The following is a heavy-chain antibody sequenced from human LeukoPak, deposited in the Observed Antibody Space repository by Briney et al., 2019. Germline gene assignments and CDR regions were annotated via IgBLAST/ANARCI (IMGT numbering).Heavy chain of an antibody. CDR1: GFTFSSYA. D-gene: IGHD2-2*01. J-gene: IGHJ4*02. CDR2: ISSGGNT. V-gene: IGHV3-23*01. Sequence: GGSLRLSCAASGFTFSSYAMSWVRQAPGKGLEWVSVISSGGNTYYADSVKGRFTISRDNSKNTLYLQMNSLRAEDTAVYYCAKRLSYNFDYWGQGTLVTVSS. CDR3: AKRLSYNFDY.